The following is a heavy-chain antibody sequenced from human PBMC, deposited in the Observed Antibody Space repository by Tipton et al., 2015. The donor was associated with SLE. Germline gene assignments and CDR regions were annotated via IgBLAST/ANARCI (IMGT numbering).Heavy chain of an antibody. CDR3: ARGGFWSPTYYFDY. J-gene: IGHJ4*02. CDR2: INHSGST. V-gene: IGHV4-34*01. Sequence: LRLSCAVYGGSFSGYYWSWIRQPPGKGLEWIGEINHSGSTNYNPSLKSRVTISVDTSKNQFSLKLSSVTAADTAVYYCARGGFWSPTYYFDYWGQGTLVTVSS. CDR1: GGSFSGYY. D-gene: IGHD3-3*01.